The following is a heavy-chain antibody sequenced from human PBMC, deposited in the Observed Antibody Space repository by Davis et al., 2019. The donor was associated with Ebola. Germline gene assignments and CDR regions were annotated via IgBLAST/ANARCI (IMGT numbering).Heavy chain of an antibody. CDR3: ARVSVPAALVPIDYYAMDV. CDR1: GITFSRYS. D-gene: IGHD2-2*01. J-gene: IGHJ6*02. CDR2: ISSGSFTI. Sequence: GESLKISCAASGITFSRYSMNWVRQAPGKGLEWVAFISSGSFTIHYADSVKGRFTISRDDAKNSLFLQMNSLRDEDTAVYYCARVSVPAALVPIDYYAMDVWGQGTTVTVSS. V-gene: IGHV3-48*02.